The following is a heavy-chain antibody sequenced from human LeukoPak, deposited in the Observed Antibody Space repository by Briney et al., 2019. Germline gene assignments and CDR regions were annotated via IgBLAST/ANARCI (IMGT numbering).Heavy chain of an antibody. CDR2: ISGSGGST. V-gene: IGHV3-23*01. Sequence: GGSLRLSCAASGFTFSSYAMSWVRQAPGQGLEWVSAISGSGGSTYYADSVKGRFTISRDNSKNTLYLQMNSLRAEDTAVYYCAKGGELLYHNNAFDIWGQGTMVTVSS. J-gene: IGHJ3*02. D-gene: IGHD1-26*01. CDR1: GFTFSSYA. CDR3: AKGGELLYHNNAFDI.